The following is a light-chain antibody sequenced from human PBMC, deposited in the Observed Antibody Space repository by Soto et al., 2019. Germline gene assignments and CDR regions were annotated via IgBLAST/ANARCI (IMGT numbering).Light chain of an antibody. J-gene: IGKJ1*01. V-gene: IGKV3-20*01. Sequence: SVCAHFPATLALSSRERVPLSSRASQSVSSSYLAWYQQKPGQAPRLLIYGASTRATGIPDRFSGGGSGTDFTLTISRLEPEDFAVYYCQQYGVSPRTFGQGTKVDIK. CDR2: GAS. CDR1: QSVSSSY. CDR3: QQYGVSPRT.